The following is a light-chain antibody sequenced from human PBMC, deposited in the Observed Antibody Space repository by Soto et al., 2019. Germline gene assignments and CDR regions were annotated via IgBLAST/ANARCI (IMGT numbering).Light chain of an antibody. Sequence: IVLTQSPGTVALSPGERATLSCRASQSVSSSYLAWYQQKPGQAPRLLIYGTSSRATAIPDRFSGSGSGTDFTLAISRLEPEDFAVDYCQQDGSASWTFGEGTKVDIK. CDR1: QSVSSSY. CDR2: GTS. CDR3: QQDGSASWT. J-gene: IGKJ1*01. V-gene: IGKV3-20*01.